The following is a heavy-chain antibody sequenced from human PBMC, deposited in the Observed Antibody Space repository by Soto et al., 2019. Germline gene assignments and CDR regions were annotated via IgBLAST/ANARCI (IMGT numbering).Heavy chain of an antibody. CDR2: IVPIYRTA. Sequence: QVQLVQSRAEVKKPGSSVKVSCKASGGTFSSYRINWVRQAPGQGLEWVGGIVPIYRTADYAQKFQGRVTITADESARTSYMELRSLKSQDTAVYYCVRDSGAKLSSSWGQGTLVTVSS. CDR1: GGTFSSYR. J-gene: IGHJ4*02. V-gene: IGHV1-69*01. D-gene: IGHD6-13*01. CDR3: VRDSGAKLSSS.